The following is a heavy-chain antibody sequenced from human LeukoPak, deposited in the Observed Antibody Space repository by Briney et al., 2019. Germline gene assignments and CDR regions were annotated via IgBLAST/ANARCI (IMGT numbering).Heavy chain of an antibody. Sequence: SVKVSCKASGGTFSSYAISWVRQAPGQGLEWMGGIIPIFGTANYAQKFQGRVTITADESTSTAYMELSSLRSEDTAVYYCDSYHDSSGTYYFDYWGQGTLVTVSS. CDR2: IIPIFGTA. V-gene: IGHV1-69*01. D-gene: IGHD3-22*01. CDR1: GGTFSSYA. J-gene: IGHJ4*02. CDR3: DSYHDSSGTYYFDY.